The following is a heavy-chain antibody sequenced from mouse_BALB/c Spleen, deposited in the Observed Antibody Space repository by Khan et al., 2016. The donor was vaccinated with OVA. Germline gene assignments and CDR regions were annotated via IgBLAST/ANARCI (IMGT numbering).Heavy chain of an antibody. CDR1: GYTFTNYG. Sequence: QIQLVQSGPELKKPGETVKISCKASGYTFTNYGMNWVKQAPGKALKWMGWISTYTGEPTYADDFKGRFAFSLETSASTAYLQINNLKDEDTATNVSTRPPHFSYVVGYWGQGTSVTVSS. CDR2: ISTYTGEP. J-gene: IGHJ4*01. V-gene: IGHV9-3-1*01. CDR3: TRPPHFSYVVGY.